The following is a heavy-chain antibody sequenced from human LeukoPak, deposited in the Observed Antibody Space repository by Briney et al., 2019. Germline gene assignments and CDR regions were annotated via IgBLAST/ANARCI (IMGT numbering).Heavy chain of an antibody. V-gene: IGHV3-66*01. CDR2: IYSGGST. D-gene: IGHD3-10*01. CDR1: GFTVSSNY. CDR3: ARDRSRITMVRGVIGPSYYFDY. Sequence: GGSLRLSCAASGFTVSSNYMTWVRQAPGKGLEWVSVIYSGGSTYYADSVKGRFTISRDNSKNTLYLQMNGLRAEDTAVYYCARDRSRITMVRGVIGPSYYFDYWGQGTLVTVSS. J-gene: IGHJ4*02.